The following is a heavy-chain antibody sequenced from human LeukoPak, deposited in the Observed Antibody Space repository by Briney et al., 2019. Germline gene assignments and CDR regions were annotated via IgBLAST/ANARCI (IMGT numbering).Heavy chain of an antibody. J-gene: IGHJ6*02. D-gene: IGHD2/OR15-2a*01. Sequence: SQTLSLTCSVSGGSMTNLYWTWIRQPPGKGLEWIGDIYDSGSTRYNTSLESRVTISVDTSKNQFSLKLSSVTAADTAVYYCAKGGSTNFYYGDVWGQGTTVTVSS. CDR3: AKGGSTNFYYGDV. CDR2: IYDSGST. CDR1: GGSMTNLY. V-gene: IGHV4-59*01.